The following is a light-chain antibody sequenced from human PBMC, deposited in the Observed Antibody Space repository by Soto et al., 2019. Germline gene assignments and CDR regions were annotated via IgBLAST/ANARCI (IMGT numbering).Light chain of an antibody. Sequence: QSALTQPHSASGSFGQSVTISCTGTSSHVGGYNYVSWYQQHPGRAPKLMIYEVSERPSGVPDRFSGSKSGNTASLTVSGLQADDEADYYCSSYSGTNYHYVFGTGTKVTVL. V-gene: IGLV2-8*01. CDR1: SSHVGGYNY. CDR2: EVS. J-gene: IGLJ1*01. CDR3: SSYSGTNYHYV.